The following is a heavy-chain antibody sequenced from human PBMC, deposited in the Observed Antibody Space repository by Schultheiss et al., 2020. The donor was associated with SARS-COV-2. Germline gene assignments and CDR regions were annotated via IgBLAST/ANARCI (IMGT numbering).Heavy chain of an antibody. J-gene: IGHJ4*02. CDR1: GYTFTSYG. V-gene: IGHV1-18*01. CDR3: ARDGHHYDSSGYSTLKGLDY. D-gene: IGHD3-22*01. CDR2: ISAYNGNT. Sequence: ASVKVSCKASGYTFTSYGISWVRQAPGQGLEWMGWISAYNGNTNYAQKLQGRVTITRDTSASTAYMELSSLRSEDTAVYYCARDGHHYDSSGYSTLKGLDYWGQGTLVTVSS.